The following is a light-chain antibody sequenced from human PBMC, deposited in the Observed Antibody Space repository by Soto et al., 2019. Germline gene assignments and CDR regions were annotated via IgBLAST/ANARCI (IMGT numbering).Light chain of an antibody. CDR3: QHYGNSRT. Sequence: EIVLPQSQGRLCFSPVPRVSLYGRASQSVSSSYLAWYQQKPGQPPRLLIYDTSTRATGVPARFSGSRSGPEFTLSINSLQSDVFAVDDRQHYGNSRTGGQGTKGDIK. CDR2: DTS. J-gene: IGKJ1*01. V-gene: IGKV3-20*01. CDR1: QSVSSSY.